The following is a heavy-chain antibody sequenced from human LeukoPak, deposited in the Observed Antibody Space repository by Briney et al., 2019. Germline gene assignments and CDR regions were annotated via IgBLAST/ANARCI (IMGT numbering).Heavy chain of an antibody. CDR1: GFTFSSYA. Sequence: PGGSLRLSCAASGFTFSSYAMSWVRQAPGKGLEWVSAISGSGGSTYYADSVKGRFTISRDNSKNTVYLQMSSLRAEDTAVYYCAKGGSYRSQPYFDYWGQGTPVTVSS. V-gene: IGHV3-23*01. D-gene: IGHD3-16*02. CDR3: AKGGSYRSQPYFDY. J-gene: IGHJ4*02. CDR2: ISGSGGST.